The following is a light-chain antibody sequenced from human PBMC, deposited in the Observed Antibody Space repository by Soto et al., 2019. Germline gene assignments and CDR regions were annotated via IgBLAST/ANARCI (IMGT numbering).Light chain of an antibody. CDR1: QSISNY. CDR2: AAS. J-gene: IGKJ3*01. V-gene: IGKV1-39*01. Sequence: DIQMTQSPSSLSASVGDRVTITCRASQSISNYLNWYQQKPGKAPKLLISAASSLQSGVPSRFSGSGSGTDFTLTISGLQPEDFETYYCQQSYINPQFTFGPGTKVDI. CDR3: QQSYINPQFT.